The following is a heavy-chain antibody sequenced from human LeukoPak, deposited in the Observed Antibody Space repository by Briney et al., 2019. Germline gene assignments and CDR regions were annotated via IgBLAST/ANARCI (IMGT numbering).Heavy chain of an antibody. CDR3: ARAIAVDY. V-gene: IGHV3-23*01. J-gene: IGHJ4*02. CDR2: ISGSGGST. Sequence: GGSLRPSCAASGFTFSSYAMSWVRQAPGKGLEWVSTISGSGGSTYYAGSVKGRFTISRDKSKNTLYLQMNSLRAEDTAVYYCARAIAVDYWGQGTLVTVSS. CDR1: GFTFSSYA. D-gene: IGHD2-15*01.